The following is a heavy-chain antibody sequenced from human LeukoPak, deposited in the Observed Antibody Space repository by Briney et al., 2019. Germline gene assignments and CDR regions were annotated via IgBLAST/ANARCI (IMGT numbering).Heavy chain of an antibody. Sequence: GGSLRLSCAASGFTFRSFAMSWVRQAPGKGLEWVANIKQDGSEKYYVDSVKGRFTISRDNAKNSLYLQMNSLRAEDTAVYYCARGASGSSLYYYYGMDVWGQGTTVTVSS. CDR3: ARGASGSSLYYYYGMDV. CDR1: GFTFRSFA. V-gene: IGHV3-7*01. D-gene: IGHD1-26*01. CDR2: IKQDGSEK. J-gene: IGHJ6*02.